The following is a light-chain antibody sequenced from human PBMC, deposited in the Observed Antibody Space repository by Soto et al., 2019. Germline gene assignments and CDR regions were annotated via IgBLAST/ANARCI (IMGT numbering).Light chain of an antibody. CDR1: RSVSSSY. V-gene: IGKV3-20*01. CDR2: GAS. J-gene: IGKJ3*01. Sequence: EIVLTQSPGTLSLSPGERATLSCRASRSVSSSYLAWYQQKPGQAPRLLMYGASSRATDIPDRFSGSGSGTDFTLTISRLEPEDFAVYYCQQYGSSLFTFGPGTKVD. CDR3: QQYGSSLFT.